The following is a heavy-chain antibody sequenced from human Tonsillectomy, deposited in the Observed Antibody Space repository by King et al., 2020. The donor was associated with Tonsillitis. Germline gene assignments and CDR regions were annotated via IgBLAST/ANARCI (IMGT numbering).Heavy chain of an antibody. CDR2: ISYDESNK. V-gene: IGHV3-30*18. D-gene: IGHD1-26*01. J-gene: IGHJ4*02. CDR3: AKDRGVIDY. CDR1: GFTFSSYG. Sequence: VQLVESGGGVVQPGRSLRLSCAASGFTFSSYGMHWVRQAPGKGLEWVAGISYDESNKYYADSVKGRFTISRDNSKNTLYLQMNSLRAEDTAVYYCAKDRGVIDYWGQGTLVTVSS.